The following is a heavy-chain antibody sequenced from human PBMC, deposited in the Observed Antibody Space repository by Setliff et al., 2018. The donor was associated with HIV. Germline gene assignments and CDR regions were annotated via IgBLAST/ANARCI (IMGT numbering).Heavy chain of an antibody. V-gene: IGHV1-3*01. D-gene: IGHD3-22*01. J-gene: IGHJ4*02. CDR3: ARVPRWYYYDSSGYPDY. CDR1: GYTFTSYA. CDR2: VNAGNGNT. Sequence: ASVKVSCKASGYTFTSYAMHWVRQAPGQRLEWMGWVNAGNGNTKYSQKFQGRVTITRDTSASTAYMELSSLRSEDTAVYYCARVPRWYYYDSSGYPDYWGQGTLVTVSS.